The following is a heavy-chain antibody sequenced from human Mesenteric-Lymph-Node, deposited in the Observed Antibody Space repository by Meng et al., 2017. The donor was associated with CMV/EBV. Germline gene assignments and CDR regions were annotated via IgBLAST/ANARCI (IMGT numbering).Heavy chain of an antibody. Sequence: YIFSSYMITWVRQMPGKGLEWMGSIYPGDSDATYSPSFQGQVSISADKSISTAYLQWSSLKASDTATYYCAKNYFYGFGTNYAPENWGQGTLVTVSS. D-gene: IGHD3-10*01. J-gene: IGHJ4*02. CDR1: YIFSSYM. V-gene: IGHV5-51*01. CDR3: AKNYFYGFGTNYAPEN. CDR2: IYPGDSDA.